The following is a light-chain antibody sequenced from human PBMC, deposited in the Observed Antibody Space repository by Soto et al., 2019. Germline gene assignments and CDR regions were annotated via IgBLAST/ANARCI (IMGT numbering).Light chain of an antibody. CDR3: QQYYSTPWT. V-gene: IGKV4-1*01. CDR1: QSVLYSSNNKNY. CDR2: WAS. J-gene: IGKJ1*01. Sequence: DIVMTQSPDSLAVSLCERATINCKSSQSVLYSSNNKNYLAWYQQKPGQPPKLLIYWASTRESGVPERFSGSGSGTDFTLTISSLQAEDVEVYYCQQYYSTPWTFGQGTKVDIK.